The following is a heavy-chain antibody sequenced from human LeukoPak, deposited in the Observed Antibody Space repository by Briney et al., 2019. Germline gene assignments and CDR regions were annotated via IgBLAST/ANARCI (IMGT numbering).Heavy chain of an antibody. V-gene: IGHV7-4-1*02. D-gene: IGHD5-24*01. J-gene: IGHJ5*02. CDR2: INTNTGNP. CDR1: GYTFTSYA. Sequence: ASVKVSCKASGYTFTSYAMNWVRQAPGQGLEWMGWINTNTGNPTYAQGFTGRFVFSLDTSVSTAYLQISSLKAEDTAVYYCAPGRWLPPYRSAFFDPWGQGTLVTVSS. CDR3: APGRWLPPYRSAFFDP.